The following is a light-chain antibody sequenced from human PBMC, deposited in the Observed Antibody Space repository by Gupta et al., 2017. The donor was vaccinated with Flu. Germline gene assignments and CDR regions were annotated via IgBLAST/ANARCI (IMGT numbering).Light chain of an antibody. CDR3: LQYNKFWT. CDR1: QSISSN. V-gene: IGKV3-15*01. CDR2: GAS. Sequence: PGERATLSCRASQSISSNLAWYQQRPGQAPRLLIYGASTRATGVPARFSGSGSGTEFTLTVSSLQSEDFAVYFCLQYNKFWTCGPGTKVEIK. J-gene: IGKJ1*01.